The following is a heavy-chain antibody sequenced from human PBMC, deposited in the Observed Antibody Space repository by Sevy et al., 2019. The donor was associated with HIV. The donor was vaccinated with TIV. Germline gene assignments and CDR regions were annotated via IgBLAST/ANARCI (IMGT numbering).Heavy chain of an antibody. CDR3: ASEGADIVVVTAPIDY. CDR1: GFTFSSYA. V-gene: IGHV3-30-3*01. J-gene: IGHJ4*02. D-gene: IGHD2-21*02. CDR2: ISYDGSNK. Sequence: GGSLRLSCAASGFTFSSYAMHWVRQAPGKGLEWVAVISYDGSNKYYADSVKGPLTISRDNSKNTLYLQMNSLRAEDTAVYYCASEGADIVVVTAPIDYWGQGTLVTVSS.